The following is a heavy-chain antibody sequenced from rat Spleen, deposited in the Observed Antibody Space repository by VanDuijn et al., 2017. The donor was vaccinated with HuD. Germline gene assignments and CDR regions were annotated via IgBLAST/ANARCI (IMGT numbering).Heavy chain of an antibody. D-gene: IGHD2-2*01. CDR3: ARAGYLRDWYFDF. CDR2: ISYDDRST. J-gene: IGHJ1*01. Sequence: EVELVESGGGLVQPGRSLKLSCAASGFTYSNYVMAWFRQAPTKGLEWVATISYDDRSTYYRDSVKGRFTISRDNTKNTLYLQMDNLRSEDTATYYCARAGYLRDWYFDFWGPGTMVTVSS. CDR1: GFTYSNYV. V-gene: IGHV5-29*01.